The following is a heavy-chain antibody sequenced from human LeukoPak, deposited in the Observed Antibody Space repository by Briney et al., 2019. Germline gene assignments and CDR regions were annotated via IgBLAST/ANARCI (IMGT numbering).Heavy chain of an antibody. CDR3: ARDERGPAY. J-gene: IGHJ4*02. CDR2: IYSGDGT. CDR1: GFTVITNY. D-gene: IGHD3-10*01. Sequence: GGSLRLSCAASGFTVITNYMSWVRQAPGKGLEWVSVIYSGDGTFYADSVKGRFTLSRDNSKNTLNLQMNSLRAEDTAVYYCARDERGPAYWGQGTLVTVSS. V-gene: IGHV3-53*01.